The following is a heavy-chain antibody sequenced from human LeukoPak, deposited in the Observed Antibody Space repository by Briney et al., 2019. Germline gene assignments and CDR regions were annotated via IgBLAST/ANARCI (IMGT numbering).Heavy chain of an antibody. Sequence: SETLSLTCTVSGGSISSSSFYWGWIRQPPGKGLEWIGRIYTSGSTNYNPSLKSRVTMSVDTSKNQFSLKLSSVTAADTAVYYCARDKYGSGSIDYWGQGTLVTVSS. CDR2: IYTSGST. D-gene: IGHD3-10*01. CDR3: ARDKYGSGSIDY. J-gene: IGHJ4*02. V-gene: IGHV4-39*07. CDR1: GGSISSSSFY.